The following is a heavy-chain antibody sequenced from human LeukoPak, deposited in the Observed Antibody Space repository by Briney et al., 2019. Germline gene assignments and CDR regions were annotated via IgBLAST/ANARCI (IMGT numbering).Heavy chain of an antibody. J-gene: IGHJ4*02. V-gene: IGHV4-59*01. Sequence: PSETLSLTCAVYGGSFSGYYWSWIRQPPGRGLEWIGYMYYSGSSNYNPSLKSRVTISVDMSKNQFSLKLSSVTAADTAVYFCARLSRGSSAGFDYWGQGILVTVSS. CDR3: ARLSRGSSAGFDY. D-gene: IGHD6-6*01. CDR2: MYYSGSS. CDR1: GGSFSGYY.